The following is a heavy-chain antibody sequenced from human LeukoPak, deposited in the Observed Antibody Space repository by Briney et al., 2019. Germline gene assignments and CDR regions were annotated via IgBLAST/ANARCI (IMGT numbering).Heavy chain of an antibody. CDR1: GGSFSGYY. D-gene: IGHD4-23*01. V-gene: IGHV4-34*01. Sequence: PSETLSLTCAVYGGSFSGYYWSWIRQPPGKGLEWIGEINHSGSTNYNPSLKSRVTISVDTSKNQFSLKLSSVTAADTAVYYCARVERWAYYFDYWGQGTLVTVSS. CDR2: INHSGST. CDR3: ARVERWAYYFDY. J-gene: IGHJ4*02.